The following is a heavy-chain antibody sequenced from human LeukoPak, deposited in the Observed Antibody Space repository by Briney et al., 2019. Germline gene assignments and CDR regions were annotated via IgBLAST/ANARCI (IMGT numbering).Heavy chain of an antibody. CDR1: GFTFSSYS. Sequence: PGGSLRLSCDVSGFTFSSYSMNWVRQAPGKGLEWVSYISSSGSIIYYADSVKGRFTISRDNAKNSMYLQMNSLRAEDTAVYYCARGKYDSSPFLQHWGQGTLVTVSS. J-gene: IGHJ1*01. D-gene: IGHD3-22*01. CDR2: ISSSGSII. CDR3: ARGKYDSSPFLQH. V-gene: IGHV3-48*04.